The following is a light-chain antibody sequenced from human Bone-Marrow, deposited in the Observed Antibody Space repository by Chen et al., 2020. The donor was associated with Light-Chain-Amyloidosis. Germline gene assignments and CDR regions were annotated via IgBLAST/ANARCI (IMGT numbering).Light chain of an antibody. CDR2: AAS. CDR1: QSISGY. Sequence: DIQMTQSPSSLSASVGDRVTIICRASQSISGYLNWYQRKPGEAPKLLIYAASSLQSGVPSRFSGSGSGTDFTLTISSLQPEDFATYYCQQSYSTLLTFGGGTKVEIK. CDR3: QQSYSTLLT. V-gene: IGKV1-39*01. J-gene: IGKJ4*01.